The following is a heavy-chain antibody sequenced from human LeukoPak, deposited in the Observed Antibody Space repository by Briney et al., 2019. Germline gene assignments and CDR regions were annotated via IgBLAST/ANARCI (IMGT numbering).Heavy chain of an antibody. J-gene: IGHJ4*02. CDR1: GGSFSGYY. CDR3: ARGRYYDFWSGYYIPHFDY. V-gene: IGHV4-34*01. Sequence: SETLSLTCAVYGGSFSGYYWSWIRQPPGKGLDWSGEINHSGSTNYNPSLKSRVTISVDTSKNQFSLKLSSVTAADTAVYYCARGRYYDFWSGYYIPHFDYWGQGTLLTVSS. D-gene: IGHD3-3*01. CDR2: INHSGST.